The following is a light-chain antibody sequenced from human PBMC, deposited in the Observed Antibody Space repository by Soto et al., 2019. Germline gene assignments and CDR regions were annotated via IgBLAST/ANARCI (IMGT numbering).Light chain of an antibody. J-gene: IGKJ1*01. CDR2: GAS. V-gene: IGKV3-20*01. CDR3: QQYRNSPRT. CDR1: QSVSSTY. Sequence: EIVLTQSPGTLSLSPGERAILSCRASQSVSSTYLAWYQQKPGQAPRLLIYGASSRATGIPDRFSGSGSGTDFTLTISRLEPEDFAVYYCQQYRNSPRTFGQGTKVEIK.